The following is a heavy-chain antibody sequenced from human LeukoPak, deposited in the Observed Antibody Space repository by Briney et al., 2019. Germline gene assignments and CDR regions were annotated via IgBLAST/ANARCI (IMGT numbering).Heavy chain of an antibody. J-gene: IGHJ6*02. CDR2: ISAYNGGT. D-gene: IGHD3-10*01. V-gene: IGHV1-18*01. CDR1: GYTFTSYA. CDR3: ARDQLRYYGSNNYYSDMDF. Sequence: ASVKVSCKASGYTFTSYAIAWVPQAPGQGLEWMGWISAYNGGTNYAQKFRGRVTMTTDTSTNTGYMELRSLRSDDTAVYFCARDQLRYYGSNNYYSDMDFWGQGTTVTVSS.